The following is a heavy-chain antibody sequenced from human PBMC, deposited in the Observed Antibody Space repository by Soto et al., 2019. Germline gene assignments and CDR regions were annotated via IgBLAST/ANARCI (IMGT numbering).Heavy chain of an antibody. Sequence: SQTLSLTCAISGDSVSSNSAAWNWIRLSPSRGLEWLARTYYRSRWYNDYAVSVRSRITVNADTSKNQFSLQLTSVTPEDTAIYYWAATPSHQYYYMDVWGRGTTVTVSS. V-gene: IGHV6-1*01. J-gene: IGHJ6*03. CDR1: GDSVSSNSAA. CDR3: AATPSHQYYYMDV. D-gene: IGHD2-2*01. CDR2: TYYRSRWYN.